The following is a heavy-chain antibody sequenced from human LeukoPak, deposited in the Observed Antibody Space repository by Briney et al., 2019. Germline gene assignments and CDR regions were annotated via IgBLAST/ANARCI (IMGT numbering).Heavy chain of an antibody. D-gene: IGHD6-13*01. V-gene: IGHV3-7*04. Sequence: GGSLRLSCAASGFSLSRYWTSWVRHAPGKGLELVSNIKPDGSEKHYVNSVKGRFTFSRDNAKNSLYLQMNGVRAEDMAVYYCARLAAGSDYFDYWGQGTLVTVSS. CDR3: ARLAAGSDYFDY. J-gene: IGHJ4*02. CDR2: IKPDGSEK. CDR1: GFSLSRYW.